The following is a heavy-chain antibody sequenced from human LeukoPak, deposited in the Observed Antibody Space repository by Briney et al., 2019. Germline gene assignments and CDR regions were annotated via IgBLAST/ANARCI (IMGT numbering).Heavy chain of an antibody. Sequence: PSETLSLTCTVSGGSISSYYWSWIRQPAGKGLEWIGRIYTSGGTNYNPSLKSRVTMSVDTSKNRFPLQLSSVTTADTAVYYCAGKRIAAASPWYFDLWGRGNLVSVS. CDR3: AGKRIAAASPWYFDL. CDR2: IYTSGGT. CDR1: GGSISSYY. D-gene: IGHD6-13*01. V-gene: IGHV4-4*07. J-gene: IGHJ2*01.